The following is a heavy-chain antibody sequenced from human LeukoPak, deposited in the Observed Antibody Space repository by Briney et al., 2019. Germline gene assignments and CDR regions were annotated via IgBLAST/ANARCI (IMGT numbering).Heavy chain of an antibody. J-gene: IGHJ4*02. Sequence: GGSLRLSCAASGFTFSSYEMNWGRQAPGKGLEWVSYISSSGSTIYYADSVKGRFTISRDNAKNSLYLQMNSLRAEDTAVYYCTVATIKDYFDYWGQGTLVTVSS. CDR2: ISSSGSTI. D-gene: IGHD5-24*01. V-gene: IGHV3-48*03. CDR3: TVATIKDYFDY. CDR1: GFTFSSYE.